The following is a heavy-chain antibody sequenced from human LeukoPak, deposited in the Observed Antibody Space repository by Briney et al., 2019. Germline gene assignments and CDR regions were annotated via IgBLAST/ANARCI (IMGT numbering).Heavy chain of an antibody. CDR1: GFIFRNYA. V-gene: IGHV3-30*04. CDR3: ARDPRGPTGYDSPSRDTFDY. Sequence: PGGSLRLSCVTSGFIFRNYAMHWIRQTPGKGLEWVAVIFYDGTIQYYADSAKGRFTISRDNSKNTVYLQMSSLRTEDTSLYYCARDPRGPTGYDSPSRDTFDYWGQGTLVTVSS. CDR2: IFYDGTIQ. D-gene: IGHD3-22*01. J-gene: IGHJ4*02.